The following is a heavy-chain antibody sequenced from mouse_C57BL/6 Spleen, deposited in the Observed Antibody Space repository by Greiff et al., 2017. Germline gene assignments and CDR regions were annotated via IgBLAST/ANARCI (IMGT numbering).Heavy chain of an antibody. CDR3: ARSDYSYYLYAMDY. J-gene: IGHJ4*01. D-gene: IGHD2-12*01. CDR1: GYTFTSYW. CDR2: IDPNSGGT. Sequence: QVQLQQPGAELVKPGASVKLSCKASGYTFTSYWMHWVKQRPGLGLEWIGRIDPNSGGTKYNEKFKSKATLTVDKPSSTAYMQLSSLTSEDSAVSDCARSDYSYYLYAMDYWGQGTSVTVSS. V-gene: IGHV1-72*01.